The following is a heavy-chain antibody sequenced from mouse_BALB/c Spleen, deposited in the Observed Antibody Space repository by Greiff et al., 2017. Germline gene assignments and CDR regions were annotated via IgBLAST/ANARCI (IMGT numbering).Heavy chain of an antibody. CDR1: GYTFTSYT. CDR3: ARIIGTAYYLDY. Sequence: VQLQESGAELARPGASVKMSCKASGYTFTSYTMHWVKQRPGQGLEWIGYINPSSGYTNYNQKFKDKATLTADKSSSTAYMQLSSLTSEDSAVYYCARIIGTAYYLDYWGQGTTLTVSS. CDR2: INPSSGYT. V-gene: IGHV1-4*01. D-gene: IGHD3-3*01. J-gene: IGHJ2*01.